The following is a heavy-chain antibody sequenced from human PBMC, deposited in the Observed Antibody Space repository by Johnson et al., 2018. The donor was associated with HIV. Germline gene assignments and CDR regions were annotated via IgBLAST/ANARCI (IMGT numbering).Heavy chain of an antibody. CDR2: INWNGGST. Sequence: VQLVESGGGVARPGGSLRLSCAVSGFTFDDYGMSWVRQAPGKGLEWVSVINWNGGSTGYADSVKGRFTISHDNAKNSLYLQMNSLRAEDTALYYCAREGWEITMIQGAFDIWGQGTMVTVSS. CDR3: AREGWEITMIQGAFDI. CDR1: GFTFDDYG. D-gene: IGHD3-10*01. J-gene: IGHJ3*02. V-gene: IGHV3-20*04.